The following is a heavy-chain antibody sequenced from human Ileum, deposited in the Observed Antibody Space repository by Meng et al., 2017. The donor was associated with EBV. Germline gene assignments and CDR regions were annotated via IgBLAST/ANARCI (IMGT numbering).Heavy chain of an antibody. Sequence: QAELQGPGPGLAKPCETPCFTCAGSGVSSRRRDWWRWVGQPPGKGLEWIGETSHSGSTNYSPSLKSRVTISLDKSKNQLSLKLNSVTAADTAVYYCASSDYYRSDYWGQGTLVTVSS. CDR1: GVSSRRRDW. V-gene: IGHV4-4*02. D-gene: IGHD3-22*01. CDR3: ASSDYYRSDY. CDR2: TSHSGST. J-gene: IGHJ4*02.